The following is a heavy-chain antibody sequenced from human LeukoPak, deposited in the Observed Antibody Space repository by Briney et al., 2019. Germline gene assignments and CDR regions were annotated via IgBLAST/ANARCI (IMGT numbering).Heavy chain of an antibody. D-gene: IGHD4-23*01. CDR2: MYYSGTT. CDR3: AGLRYHGGNTV. CDR1: GDSIRSSDYF. Sequence: PSETLSLTCTVSGDSIRSSDYFWGWIRQPPGKGLEWIGYMYYSGTTNYNPSLKSRVTMSVDTSKNHFSLKMNSLTAADTAEYYCAGLRYHGGNTVWGQGTPVTVSS. V-gene: IGHV4-39*07. J-gene: IGHJ4*02.